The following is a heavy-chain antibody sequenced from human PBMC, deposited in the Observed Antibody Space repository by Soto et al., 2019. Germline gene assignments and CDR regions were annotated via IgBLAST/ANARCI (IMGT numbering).Heavy chain of an antibody. CDR3: ARAGLMVYARRFDP. CDR2: IYHSGST. J-gene: IGHJ5*02. V-gene: IGHV4-30-2*01. D-gene: IGHD2-8*01. CDR1: GGSISSGGYS. Sequence: SETLSLTCAVSGGSISSGGYSWSWIRQPPGKGLEWIGYIYHSGSTYYNPSLKSRVTISVDRSKNQFSLKLSSVTAADTAVYYCARAGLMVYARRFDPWGQGTLVTVSS.